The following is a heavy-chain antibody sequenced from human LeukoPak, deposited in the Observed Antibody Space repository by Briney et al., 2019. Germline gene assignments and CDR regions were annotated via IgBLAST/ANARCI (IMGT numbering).Heavy chain of an antibody. CDR1: GDSISSHY. CDR3: ARVRTAWFGEYLGFDY. J-gene: IGHJ4*02. CDR2: IYYSGST. D-gene: IGHD3-10*01. Sequence: SETLSLPCTVSGDSISSHYWRWLRQPPGKGLEGVGYIYYSGSTNYNPSLKSRVTISVDTSKNQFSLKLSSVTAADTAVYYCARVRTAWFGEYLGFDYWGQGTLVTVSS. V-gene: IGHV4-59*11.